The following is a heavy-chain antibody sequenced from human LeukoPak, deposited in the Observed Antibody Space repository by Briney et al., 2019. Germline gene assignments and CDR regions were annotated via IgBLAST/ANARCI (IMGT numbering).Heavy chain of an antibody. Sequence: GGSLRLSCAASGFTSSSYAMHWVRQAPGKGLEWVAVISYDGSNKYYADSVKGRFTISRDNSKNTLYLQMNSLRAEDTAVYYCARDQGRSRRYSSGWEDYYYYG. J-gene: IGHJ6*01. CDR2: ISYDGSNK. V-gene: IGHV3-30*04. D-gene: IGHD6-19*01. CDR3: ARDQGRSRRYSSGWEDYYYYG. CDR1: GFTSSSYA.